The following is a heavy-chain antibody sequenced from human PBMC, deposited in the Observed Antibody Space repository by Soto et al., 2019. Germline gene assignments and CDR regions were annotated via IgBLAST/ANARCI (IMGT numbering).Heavy chain of an antibody. J-gene: IGHJ6*02. CDR2: VIPIFGSA. D-gene: IGHD3-10*01. Sequence: QVHLVQSGAEMRKPGSSVRVSCKASGGPFTNYGLNWVRQAPGQGLEWMGGVIPIFGSATYAQKFQDRVTFTADESTTTAYLELRGLRLDDTAIYYCATRRKSFSDFYYYGMDVWGQGTTVTVSS. V-gene: IGHV1-69*12. CDR3: ATRRKSFSDFYYYGMDV. CDR1: GGPFTNYG.